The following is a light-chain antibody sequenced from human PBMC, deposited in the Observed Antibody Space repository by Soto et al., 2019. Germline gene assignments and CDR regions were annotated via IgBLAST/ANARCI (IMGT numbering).Light chain of an antibody. V-gene: IGLV1-44*01. CDR1: SSNIGSNT. Sequence: QLVLAQPPSASGTPGQRVTMSCSGSSSNIGSNTVNWYQQLPRTAPKLLIYSNNQRPSGVPDRFSGSKSGTSASLAISGLQSEDEADYYCAAWDDSLNGWVFGGGTKVTVL. J-gene: IGLJ3*02. CDR2: SNN. CDR3: AAWDDSLNGWV.